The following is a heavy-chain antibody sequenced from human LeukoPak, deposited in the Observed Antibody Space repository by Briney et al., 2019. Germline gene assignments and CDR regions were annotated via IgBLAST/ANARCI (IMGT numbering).Heavy chain of an antibody. CDR3: ARLARSGSDY. CDR2: INHGAST. D-gene: IGHD3-22*01. V-gene: IGHV4-34*01. Sequence: PSETLSLTCAVYGGSFSGYYWSWIRQPPGKGLEWIGEINHGASTNYNPSLKSRVTISVDTSKNQFSLKLSSVTAADTAVYYCARLARSGSDYWGQGTLVTVSS. J-gene: IGHJ4*02. CDR1: GGSFSGYY.